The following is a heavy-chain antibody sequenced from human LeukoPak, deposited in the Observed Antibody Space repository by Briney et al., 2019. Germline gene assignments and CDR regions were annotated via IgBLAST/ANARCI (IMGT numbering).Heavy chain of an antibody. Sequence: GGSLRLSCAASGFTFSSYWMTWVRQAPGKGLECVANIKQDGSDKYYVDSVKGRFTISRDNAKNSLYLQMNSLRAEDTAVYYCARDPYDSSWGLCYFDYWGQGNLVTVSS. CDR3: ARDPYDSSWGLCYFDY. V-gene: IGHV3-7*04. J-gene: IGHJ4*02. D-gene: IGHD3-22*01. CDR2: IKQDGSDK. CDR1: GFTFSSYW.